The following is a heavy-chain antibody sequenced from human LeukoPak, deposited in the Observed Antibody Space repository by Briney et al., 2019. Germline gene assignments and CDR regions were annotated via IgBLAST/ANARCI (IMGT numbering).Heavy chain of an antibody. D-gene: IGHD6-6*01. CDR1: VFTFLHAW. CDR2: IQNKTDGETT. V-gene: IGHV3-15*01. Sequence: GGSLRLSCPASVFTFLHAWMTWLRQAPAKGLDGVGFIQNKTDGETTDSATPVKGRFTISRDDSKNTLYVQMNSLKTERTAVYYCTTWSSQFDHWGEGTLVTVSS. CDR3: TTWSSQFDH. J-gene: IGHJ4*02.